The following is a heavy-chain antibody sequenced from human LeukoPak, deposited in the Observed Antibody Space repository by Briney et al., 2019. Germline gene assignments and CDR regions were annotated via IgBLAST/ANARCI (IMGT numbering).Heavy chain of an antibody. CDR3: ARDTTVTTYYYYGMDV. CDR2: ISSSSSYI. Sequence: GGSLRLSCAASGFTFSSYSMNWVRQAPGKGLEWVSSISSSSSYIYYADSVKGRFTISRDNAKNSLYLQMNSLTAEDTAVYYCARDTTVTTYYYYGMDVWGQGTTVTVSS. V-gene: IGHV3-21*01. D-gene: IGHD4-17*01. J-gene: IGHJ6*02. CDR1: GFTFSSYS.